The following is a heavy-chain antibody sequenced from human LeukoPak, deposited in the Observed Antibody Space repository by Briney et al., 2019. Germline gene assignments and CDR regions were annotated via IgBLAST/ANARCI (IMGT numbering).Heavy chain of an antibody. D-gene: IGHD2/OR15-2a*01. Sequence: GGSLRLSCSASGFTFSSYAMHWVRQAPGKGLEWVAVISFDGSNKYYADSVKGRFTISRDNSENSLYLQLNSLRAEDTAVYYCARPTFDSFDNWGQGTLVTVSS. CDR3: ARPTFDSFDN. CDR2: ISFDGSNK. J-gene: IGHJ4*02. V-gene: IGHV3-30-3*01. CDR1: GFTFSSYA.